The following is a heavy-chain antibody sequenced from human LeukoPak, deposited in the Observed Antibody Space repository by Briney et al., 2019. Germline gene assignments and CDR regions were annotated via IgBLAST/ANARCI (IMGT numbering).Heavy chain of an antibody. J-gene: IGHJ1*01. CDR2: VSSSGST. V-gene: IGHV4-4*07. CDR3: ARSVAARWYFQH. Sequence: SETLSLTCSVSGDSITYFYWGWIRQAAGKGLEWIGRVSSSGSTDYNASLKSRVTMSVDTSKNQLSLKMISVTAADTAVYYCARSVAARWYFQHWGQGTLVTVSS. D-gene: IGHD6-6*01. CDR1: GDSITYFY.